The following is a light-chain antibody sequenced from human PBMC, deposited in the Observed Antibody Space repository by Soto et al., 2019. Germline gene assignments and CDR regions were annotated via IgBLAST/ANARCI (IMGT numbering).Light chain of an antibody. CDR2: GAS. J-gene: IGKJ2*01. Sequence: EIVMTQSPATLSVSPGERATLSCRAAQSVGSNLAWYQQKPGQAPRLLIYGASTRATGIPVRFSGSGSGTEFTLTISSLQSEDFVVYYCQQYTDRPYTFGQGTKLEIK. CDR3: QQYTDRPYT. CDR1: QSVGSN. V-gene: IGKV3-15*01.